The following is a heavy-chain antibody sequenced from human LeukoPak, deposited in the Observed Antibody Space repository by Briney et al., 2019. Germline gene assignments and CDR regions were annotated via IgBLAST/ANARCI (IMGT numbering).Heavy chain of an antibody. J-gene: IGHJ4*02. CDR2: IWYDGTNK. V-gene: IGHV3-33*01. D-gene: IGHD5-18*01. CDR3: ARDQRGFSYSKYYFDY. CDR1: GFSFSSYG. Sequence: GRSLRLSCAAPGFSFSSYGMHWVRQAPGKGLEWVAVIWYDGTNKYYADSVKGRFTISRDNSKNTLYLQMTSLRAEDTAVYYCARDQRGFSYSKYYFDYWGQGTLVTVSS.